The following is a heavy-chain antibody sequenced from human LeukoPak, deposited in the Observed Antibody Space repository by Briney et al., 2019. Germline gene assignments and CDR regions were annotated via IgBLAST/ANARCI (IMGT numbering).Heavy chain of an antibody. Sequence: WVKVSCKASGGTIRSNAISWVRQAPGQGLECMGGIIPIFGTAKYAQKFQGRVTITTDESTSTAYMELTSLRSEDTAVYYCARGTGGGTTDAFDIWGQGTMVTVSS. V-gene: IGHV1-69*05. CDR3: ARGTGGGTTDAFDI. J-gene: IGHJ3*02. D-gene: IGHD3-16*01. CDR2: IIPIFGTA. CDR1: GGTIRSNA.